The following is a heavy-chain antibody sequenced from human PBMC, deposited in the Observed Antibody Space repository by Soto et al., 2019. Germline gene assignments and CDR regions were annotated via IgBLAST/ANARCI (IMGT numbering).Heavy chain of an antibody. CDR2: INPNSGGT. CDR3: ARDLTLCGGYSSPFQH. V-gene: IGHV1-2*02. CDR1: GYTFTGYY. J-gene: IGHJ1*01. D-gene: IGHD1-26*01. Sequence: QVQLVQSGAEVKKPGASVKVSCKASGYTFTGYYMHWVRQAPGQGLEWMGWINPNSGGTNYAQKFQGRVTITRDTSISTAYMELSRLRSDDTAVYYCARDLTLCGGYSSPFQHWGQGTLVTVSS.